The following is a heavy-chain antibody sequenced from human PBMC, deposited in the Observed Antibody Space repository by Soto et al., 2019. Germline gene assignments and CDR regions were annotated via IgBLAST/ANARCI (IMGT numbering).Heavy chain of an antibody. D-gene: IGHD3-10*01. Sequence: DSVKGRFTISRDNAKNSLFLQMNSLRADDTVVYYCARDRSYYEHWGQGTLVVVSS. CDR3: ARDRSYYEH. J-gene: IGHJ4*02. V-gene: IGHV3-7*01.